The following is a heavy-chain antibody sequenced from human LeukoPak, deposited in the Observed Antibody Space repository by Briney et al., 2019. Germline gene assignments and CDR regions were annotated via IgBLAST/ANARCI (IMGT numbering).Heavy chain of an antibody. CDR2: IKEDGSAE. CDR3: ATSRDAPMEK. D-gene: IGHD5-18*01. CDR1: GFTFTKYW. V-gene: IGHV3-7*01. J-gene: IGHJ4*02. Sequence: PGGSLRLSCAASGFTSGFTFTKYWRSWVRQAPGRGLEWVANIKEDGSAEFYVDSVKGRFTISRDNAKNSLYLQMNSLRVEDTAVYYCATSRDAPMEKGGQGTLVTVSS.